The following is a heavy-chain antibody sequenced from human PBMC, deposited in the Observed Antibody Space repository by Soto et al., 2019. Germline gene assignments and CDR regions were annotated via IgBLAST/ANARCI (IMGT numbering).Heavy chain of an antibody. V-gene: IGHV1-69*12. J-gene: IGHJ4*02. D-gene: IGHD3-22*01. Sequence: QVQLVQSGAEVKKPGSSVKVSCKASGGTFSSYAISWVRQAPGQGLEWMGGIIPIFGTANYAQKFQGRVTITADPSTSTSYMELSSLRSEDTAVYYCARRGPYYYDSSGLYDFDYWGQGTMVTVSP. CDR2: IIPIFGTA. CDR3: ARRGPYYYDSSGLYDFDY. CDR1: GGTFSSYA.